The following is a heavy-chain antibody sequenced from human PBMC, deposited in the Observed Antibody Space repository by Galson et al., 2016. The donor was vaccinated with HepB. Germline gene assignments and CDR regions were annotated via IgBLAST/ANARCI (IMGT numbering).Heavy chain of an antibody. Sequence: CAISGDSVSSNSGAWNWIRQSPSRGLEWLGRTYYRSKWYNDYELSVKSRMNITPDTSKNQFSLQMNSLTPEDTAMYFCAKSAGKTGWLDPWGQGTLVIVSS. D-gene: IGHD5-12*01. CDR2: TYYRSKWYN. CDR3: AKSAGKTGWLDP. CDR1: GDSVSSNSGA. V-gene: IGHV6-1*01. J-gene: IGHJ5*02.